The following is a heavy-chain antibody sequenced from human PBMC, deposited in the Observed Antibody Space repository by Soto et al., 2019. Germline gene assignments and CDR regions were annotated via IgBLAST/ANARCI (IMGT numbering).Heavy chain of an antibody. J-gene: IGHJ4*02. V-gene: IGHV2-5*02. CDR1: GFSLSTSAVG. CDR2: IYWDDDK. D-gene: IGHD6-6*01. CDR3: SHRQGSSNFDY. Sequence: QITLKESGPTLVKPTQTLTLTCTFSGFSLSTSAVGGGWIRQPPGKALEWLALIYWDDDKRYSPSLKSRLTITRDTSKNQVVLTINIRDPVYTATYYCSHRQGSSNFDYWGQGTLVTVSS.